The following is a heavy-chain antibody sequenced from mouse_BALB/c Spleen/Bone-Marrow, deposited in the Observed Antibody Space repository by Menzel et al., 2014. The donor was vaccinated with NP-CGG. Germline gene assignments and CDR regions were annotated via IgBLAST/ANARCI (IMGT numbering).Heavy chain of an antibody. D-gene: IGHD1-2*01. Sequence: EVQRVESGGGLVQPGGSLKLSCAASGFDFSRYWMTWVRQAPGKGLDGIGEFNPDSSTINYTPSLKDKFIISRDNAKNTLYLQMSKVRSEDTALYYCAKNYYYGYVAYWGQGTLVTVSA. V-gene: IGHV4-1*02. CDR3: AKNYYYGYVAY. CDR1: GFDFSRYW. J-gene: IGHJ3*01. CDR2: FNPDSSTI.